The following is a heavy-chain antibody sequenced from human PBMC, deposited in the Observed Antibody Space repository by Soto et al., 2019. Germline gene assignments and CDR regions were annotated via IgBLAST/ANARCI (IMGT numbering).Heavy chain of an antibody. V-gene: IGHV3-33*01. CDR2: IWYDGSNK. J-gene: IGHJ4*02. CDR1: GFTFSNYG. Sequence: QVQLVESGGGVLQPGRSLRLSCAASGFTFSNYGMHWVRKAPGKGLERVAVIWYDGSNKYYADSVKGRFTISRDNSKNTLYLQMNSLRAEDTAVYYCARVHKAYSSGWFPSQAFDYWGQGTLVTVSS. D-gene: IGHD6-19*01. CDR3: ARVHKAYSSGWFPSQAFDY.